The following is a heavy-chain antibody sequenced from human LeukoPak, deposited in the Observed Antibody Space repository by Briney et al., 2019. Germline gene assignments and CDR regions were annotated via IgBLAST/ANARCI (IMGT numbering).Heavy chain of an antibody. CDR2: ISSSGSTI. CDR3: ASYLYWWSDLGF. V-gene: IGHV3-11*04. D-gene: IGHD2-15*01. Sequence: PGGSLRLSCAASGFTFSDYYMSWIHQAPGKGLEWVSYISSSGSTIYYADSVKGRFTISRDNAKNSLYLQMNSLRVEDTAVYYCASYLYWWSDLGFWGQGTLVTVSS. J-gene: IGHJ4*02. CDR1: GFTFSDYY.